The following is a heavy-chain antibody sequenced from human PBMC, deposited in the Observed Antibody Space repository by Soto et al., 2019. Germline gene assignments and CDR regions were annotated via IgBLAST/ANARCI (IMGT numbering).Heavy chain of an antibody. J-gene: IGHJ4*02. Sequence: QVQLVESGGGVVQPGKSLRLSCAASGFSFSTYGMHWVRQAPGRGLEWVALIWYDGSEKYYADSVTGRFTISRDNFRRTVSLHMYTLRDDDTAVYFCAGAANIAGPTYWGQGTLVTVSS. D-gene: IGHD6-25*01. CDR1: GFSFSTYG. CDR3: AGAANIAGPTY. V-gene: IGHV3-33*01. CDR2: IWYDGSEK.